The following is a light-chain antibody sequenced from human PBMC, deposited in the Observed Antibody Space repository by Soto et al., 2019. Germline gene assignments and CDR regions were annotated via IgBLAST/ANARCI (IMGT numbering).Light chain of an antibody. Sequence: FPLFPVILSLSPGERATLSWRASQSVGSSLAWYQQRPGQAPRVLIYDAFIRATGIPARFSGSESGTDFTLTISSLEPEDFAVYYCQQRSNWPLTFGQGTRLEIK. J-gene: IGKJ5*01. V-gene: IGKV3-11*01. CDR3: QQRSNWPLT. CDR2: DAF. CDR1: QSVGSS.